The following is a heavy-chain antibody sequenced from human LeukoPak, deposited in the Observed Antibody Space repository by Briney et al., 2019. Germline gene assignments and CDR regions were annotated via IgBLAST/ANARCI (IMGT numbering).Heavy chain of an antibody. CDR2: IYYSGST. CDR3: ARAVSDYYYYYMDV. D-gene: IGHD5/OR15-5a*01. J-gene: IGHJ6*03. CDR1: GGSISSYY. V-gene: IGHV4-59*08. Sequence: RSSETLSLICTVSGGSISSYYWSWIRQPPGKGLEWVGYIYYSGSTNYNPSLKRRVTISVDTSKNQFSLKLSSVTAADTAVYYCARAVSDYYYYYMDVWGKGTTVTVSS.